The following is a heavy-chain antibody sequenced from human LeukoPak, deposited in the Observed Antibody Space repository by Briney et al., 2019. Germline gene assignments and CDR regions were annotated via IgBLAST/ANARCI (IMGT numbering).Heavy chain of an antibody. V-gene: IGHV4-34*01. CDR1: GGSSSGYY. J-gene: IGHJ5*02. CDR2: INHSGST. D-gene: IGHD2-15*01. Sequence: PSETLSLTCAVYGGSSSGYYWSWIRQPPGKGLEWIGEINHSGSTNYNPSLKSRVTISVDTSKNQFSLKLSSVTAADTAVYYCARGGIVVVVAATGWFDPWGQGTLVTVSS. CDR3: ARGGIVVVVAATGWFDP.